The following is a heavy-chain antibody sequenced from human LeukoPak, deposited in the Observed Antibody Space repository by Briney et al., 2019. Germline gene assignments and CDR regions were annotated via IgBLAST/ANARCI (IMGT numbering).Heavy chain of an antibody. CDR3: ATGLGYCSSTSCYEYFYYYYGMDV. CDR2: ISAYNGNT. CDR1: GYTFTSYG. Sequence: ASVKVSCKASGYTFTSYGISWVRQAPGQGLEWMGWISAYNGNTNYAQKLQGRVTMTTDTSTSTAYMELRSLRSEDTAVYYCATGLGYCSSTSCYEYFYYYYGMDVWGQGTTVTVSS. D-gene: IGHD2-2*01. V-gene: IGHV1-18*01. J-gene: IGHJ6*02.